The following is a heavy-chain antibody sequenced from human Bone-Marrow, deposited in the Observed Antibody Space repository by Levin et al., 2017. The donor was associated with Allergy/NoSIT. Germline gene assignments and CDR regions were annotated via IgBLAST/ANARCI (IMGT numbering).Heavy chain of an antibody. CDR2: ISGGGDRT. Sequence: GGSLRLSCTASGFTFSTYAMSWVRQAPGKGLEWVSSISGGGDRTDYADSVKGRFTISRDNSKNTLYLQMNSLRVEDTAVYYCAKGMELWDIIAVGPPFDYWGQGTLVTVSS. V-gene: IGHV3-23*01. CDR1: GFTFSTYA. CDR3: AKGMELWDIIAVGPPFDY. J-gene: IGHJ4*02. D-gene: IGHD6-19*01.